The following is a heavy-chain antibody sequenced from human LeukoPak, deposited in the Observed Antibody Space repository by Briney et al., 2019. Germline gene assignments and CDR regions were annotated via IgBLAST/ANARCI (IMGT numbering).Heavy chain of an antibody. J-gene: IGHJ3*01. CDR1: GYTFTSYW. CDR2: RNPADSDT. D-gene: IGHD2-2*01. Sequence: GESLKISCKGSGYTFTSYWIGWVRQMPGKGLEWMGLRNPADSDTRYSPSFQGQVTISVDKSISTAYLEWSSLRASDTAMYYCARHVSSSRVAYDVWGQGTMVTVSS. CDR3: ARHVSSSRVAYDV. V-gene: IGHV5-51*01.